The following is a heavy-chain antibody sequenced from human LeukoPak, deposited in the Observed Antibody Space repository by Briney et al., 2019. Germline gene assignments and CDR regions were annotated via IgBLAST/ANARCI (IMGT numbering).Heavy chain of an antibody. CDR1: GFTFDDYG. D-gene: IGHD5-24*01. CDR3: SGWEGCDGYNYYFDY. Sequence: GGTLRLSCAASGFTFDDYGMSWVRQAPGKGLEWVSGINWNGGSTGYPDSVKGGFTISRDNAKNSLYLPMTSLSAETTALYSSSGWEGCDGYNYYFDYWGKGTLVTVSS. CDR2: INWNGGST. J-gene: IGHJ4*02. V-gene: IGHV3-20*04.